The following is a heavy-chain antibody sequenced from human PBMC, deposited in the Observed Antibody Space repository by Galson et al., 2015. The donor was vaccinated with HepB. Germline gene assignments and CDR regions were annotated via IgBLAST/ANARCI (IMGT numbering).Heavy chain of an antibody. D-gene: IGHD3-22*01. Sequence: SLRLSCAASGFTFSSYAMTWVRQAPGKGLEWVSAISGSGDNTYHADSVKGRFSISRDNSKNTLYLQMNSLRAEDTAVYYCAKDLRYYYDSSGYAAFDICGQGTMVSVSS. V-gene: IGHV3-23*01. CDR1: GFTFSSYA. CDR3: AKDLRYYYDSSGYAAFDI. CDR2: ISGSGDNT. J-gene: IGHJ3*02.